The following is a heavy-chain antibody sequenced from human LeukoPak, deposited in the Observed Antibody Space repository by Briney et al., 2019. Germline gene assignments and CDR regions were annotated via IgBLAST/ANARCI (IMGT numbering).Heavy chain of an antibody. CDR1: GFAFSSYW. CDR2: IKDDGSEK. Sequence: GGSLTLSCVGSGFAFSSYWMTWVRQAPGKGLEWVANIKDDGSEKYSVASVKGRFTISSDNAKNLLYLQMSSLRAEDMAVYYCARARIDYWGQGTLVTVSS. J-gene: IGHJ4*02. CDR3: ARARIDY. V-gene: IGHV3-7*04. D-gene: IGHD1-14*01.